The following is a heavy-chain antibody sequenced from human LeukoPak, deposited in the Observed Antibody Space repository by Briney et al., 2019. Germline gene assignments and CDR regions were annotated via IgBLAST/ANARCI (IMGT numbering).Heavy chain of an antibody. CDR3: ARGGSGSYYYYFYYMDV. Sequence: GGSLRLSCAASGFTFSSHAMHWVRQAPGKGLEWVAIISYDGSKKYYADSVKGRFTISRDNSKNTLYLQMDSLRPEDTAVYYCARGGSGSYYYYFYYMDVWGKGTTVTVSS. V-gene: IGHV3-30-3*01. CDR2: ISYDGSKK. CDR1: GFTFSSHA. D-gene: IGHD5-12*01. J-gene: IGHJ6*03.